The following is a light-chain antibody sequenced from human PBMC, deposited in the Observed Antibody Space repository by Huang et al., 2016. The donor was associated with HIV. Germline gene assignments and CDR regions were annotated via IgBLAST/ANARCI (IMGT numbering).Light chain of an antibody. J-gene: IGKJ3*01. Sequence: DIVMTQSPESLAVSLGERATINCRSSQSVLNTDNNRDYLAWYQQKPGQRPRLLIYWASTRESGVPGRFLGTGSGTDFTLTISNLQAEDVAVYFCQQYYDTPLTFGPGTKVDIK. CDR1: QSVLNTDNNRDY. CDR2: WAS. V-gene: IGKV4-1*01. CDR3: QQYYDTPLT.